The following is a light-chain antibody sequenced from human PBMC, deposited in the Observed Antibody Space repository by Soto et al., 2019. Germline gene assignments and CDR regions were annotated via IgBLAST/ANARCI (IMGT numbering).Light chain of an antibody. J-gene: IGKJ5*01. CDR2: GTS. Sequence: TQSPSSLSASVGNRVTITCRASQGVSSTYLAWYQQQHGQAPRLVMSGTSNRATGTPDRFSGSVSGTDFTLTISRLETEDFAVYGCQQYGSPPITFGQGTRLEI. CDR3: QQYGSPPIT. CDR1: QGVSSTY. V-gene: IGKV3-20*01.